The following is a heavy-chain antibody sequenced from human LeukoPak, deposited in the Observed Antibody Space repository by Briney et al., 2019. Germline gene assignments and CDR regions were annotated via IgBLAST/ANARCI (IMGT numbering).Heavy chain of an antibody. CDR1: GFSLSNARMG. Sequence: SGPVLVQPTEPLTLTCTVSGFSLSNARMGVSWIRQPPVKALEWLAHIFSNDEKSYSTSLKSRLTISKDTSKSQVVLTMTNMDPVDTATYYCARILGAYYYDSSGYYPYYFDYWGQGTLVTVSS. V-gene: IGHV2-26*01. CDR3: ARILGAYYYDSSGYYPYYFDY. D-gene: IGHD3-22*01. CDR2: IFSNDEK. J-gene: IGHJ4*02.